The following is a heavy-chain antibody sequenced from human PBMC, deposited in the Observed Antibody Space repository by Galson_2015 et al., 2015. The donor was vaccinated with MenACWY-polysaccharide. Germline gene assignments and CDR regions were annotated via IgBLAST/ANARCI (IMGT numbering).Heavy chain of an antibody. CDR2: ISDSNGNT. CDR3: ARDESSWSCSSYHYYGMDV. J-gene: IGHJ6*02. D-gene: IGHD6-6*01. CDR1: GYSFTTYG. Sequence: SVKVSCKASGYSFTTYGISWVRQAPGQGFEWMGWISDSNGNTNYAQKFQGRVTMTTDTSTSTAYMELRSLRSDDTAVYYCARDESSWSCSSYHYYGMDVWGQGTTVTVSS. V-gene: IGHV1-18*01.